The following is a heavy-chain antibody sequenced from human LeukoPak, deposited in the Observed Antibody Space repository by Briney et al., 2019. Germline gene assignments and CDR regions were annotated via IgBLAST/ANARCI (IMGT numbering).Heavy chain of an antibody. CDR2: ISGSGGST. Sequence: GGSLRLSCAASGFTSSSYATSWVRQAPGKGLEWVSAISGSGGSTYYADSVKGRFTISRDNSKNTLYLQMNSLRAEDTAVYYCAKAVTTSYYFDYWGQGTLVTVSS. D-gene: IGHD4-17*01. CDR3: AKAVTTSYYFDY. CDR1: GFTSSSYA. J-gene: IGHJ4*02. V-gene: IGHV3-23*01.